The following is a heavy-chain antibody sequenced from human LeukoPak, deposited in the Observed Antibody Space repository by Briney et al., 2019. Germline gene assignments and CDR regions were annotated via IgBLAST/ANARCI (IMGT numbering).Heavy chain of an antibody. CDR1: GFTFSSYG. D-gene: IGHD3-10*01. J-gene: IGHJ4*02. CDR2: IWYDGSNK. V-gene: IGHV3-33*06. Sequence: PGRSLRLSCAASGFTFSSYGMHWVRQAPGKGLEWVAVIWYDGSNKYYADFVKGRFTISRDNSKNTLYLQMNSLRAEDTAVYYCAKDPYYYGSGSHDYWGQGTLVTVSS. CDR3: AKDPYYYGSGSHDY.